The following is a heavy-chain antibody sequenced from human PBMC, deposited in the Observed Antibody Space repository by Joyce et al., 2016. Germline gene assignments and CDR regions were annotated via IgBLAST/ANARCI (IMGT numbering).Heavy chain of an antibody. CDR1: GFTVSSYW. CDR2: SSSDESST. CDR3: ARTGGSYYDYYYYGLDV. V-gene: IGHV3-74*01. J-gene: IGHJ6*02. Sequence: EVQLVESGGGLVQPGGSLRLSCPASGFTVSSYWMHWVRQVSGKGLVWVSHSSSDESSTSYADSVKGRYTISRDNAKNTLCLHMNSLRTEDTAVYYCARTGGSYYDYYYYGLDVWGQGTTVIVSS. D-gene: IGHD1-26*01.